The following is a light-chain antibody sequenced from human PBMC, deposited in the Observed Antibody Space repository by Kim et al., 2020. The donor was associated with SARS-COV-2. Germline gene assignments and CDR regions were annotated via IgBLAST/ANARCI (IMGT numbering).Light chain of an antibody. V-gene: IGLV3-21*04. Sequence: AAGKTARITSGGNNIGSKSVHWYQQKPGQAPVLVIYYYSDRPSGIPERFAGSNSGNTATLTISRVEAGDEADYYCQVWDSSSDHRVFGGGTQLTVL. J-gene: IGLJ3*02. CDR2: YYS. CDR3: QVWDSSSDHRV. CDR1: NIGSKS.